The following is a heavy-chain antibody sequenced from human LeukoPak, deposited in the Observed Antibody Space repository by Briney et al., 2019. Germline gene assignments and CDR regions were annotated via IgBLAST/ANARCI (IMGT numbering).Heavy chain of an antibody. CDR1: GYTFTDYY. V-gene: IGHV1-2*06. Sequence: VASVTVSCKASGYTFTDYYIHWVRQAPGQGLEWMGRINADIDVTNLSQKFQGRVTMTRDTSISTAYMQLSRLRSDDTALYSCARGEASSWYIEWGQGTMVTVSS. CDR3: ARGEASSWYIE. CDR2: INADIDVT. D-gene: IGHD6-13*01. J-gene: IGHJ4*02.